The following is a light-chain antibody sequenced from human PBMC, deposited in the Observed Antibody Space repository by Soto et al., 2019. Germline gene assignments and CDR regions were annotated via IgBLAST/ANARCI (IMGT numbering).Light chain of an antibody. J-gene: IGLJ1*01. CDR2: EVS. CDR1: SSDVGGYSY. Sequence: QSVLTQPASVSGSPGQSITISCTGTSSDVGGYSYVSWYQHHPGKASKLMIYEVSNRPSGVSNRFSGSKSGNTASLAISALQAEDEADYYCCSYTSSSTLYVFGTGTKVTVL. CDR3: CSYTSSSTLYV. V-gene: IGLV2-14*01.